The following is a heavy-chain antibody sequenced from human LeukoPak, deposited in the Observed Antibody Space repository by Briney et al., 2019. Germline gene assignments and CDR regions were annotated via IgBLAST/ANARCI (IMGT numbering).Heavy chain of an antibody. CDR2: ISGSGGST. CDR3: AKARGVALTTVVTASDP. J-gene: IGHJ5*02. V-gene: IGHV3-23*01. CDR1: GFTFSSYA. Sequence: GGSLRLSCAASGFTFSSYAMSWVRQAPGKGLEWVSAISGSGGSTYSAYSVKGLFTISRDNSNNTLYLKMNMISAENTAVYSCAKARGVALTTVVTASDPWGQGTMVTVSS. D-gene: IGHD4-23*01.